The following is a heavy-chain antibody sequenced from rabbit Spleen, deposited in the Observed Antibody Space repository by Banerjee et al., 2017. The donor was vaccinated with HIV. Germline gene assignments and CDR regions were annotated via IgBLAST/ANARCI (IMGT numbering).Heavy chain of an antibody. V-gene: IGHV1S43*01. CDR2: IYTTSGST. CDR3: ARVGGVNVYGYATL. J-gene: IGHJ6*01. CDR1: GIDFRTYYN. Sequence: QSLEESGGDLVKPGASLTLTCNASGIDFRTYYNMCWVRQAPGKGLELIACIYTTSGSTWYASWVIGRFTISRSTSLNTVDLKMTSLTAADTATYFCARVGGVNVYGYATLWGPGTLVTVS. D-gene: IGHD6-1*01.